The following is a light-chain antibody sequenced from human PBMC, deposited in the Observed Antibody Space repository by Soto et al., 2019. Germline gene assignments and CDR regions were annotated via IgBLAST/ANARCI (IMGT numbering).Light chain of an antibody. J-gene: IGKJ1*01. Sequence: EIQMTQSPSYMSTSVGDRVTITCRASQSISSWLAWYQQKPGKAPKLLIYDASSLESGVPSRFSGSGSGTEFTLTISSLQPDDFATYYCQQSVTFGQGTKVDIK. CDR1: QSISSW. V-gene: IGKV1-5*01. CDR3: QQSVT. CDR2: DAS.